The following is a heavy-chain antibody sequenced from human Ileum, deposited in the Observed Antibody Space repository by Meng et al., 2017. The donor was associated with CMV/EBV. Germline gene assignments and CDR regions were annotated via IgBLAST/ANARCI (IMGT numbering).Heavy chain of an antibody. Sequence: GGSLRLSCAASGFTFSSYAMSWVRQAPGKGLEWVSAISGSGGSTYYADSVKGRFTISRDNSKNTLYLQMNSLRAEDTAVYYCATEGITMIVVVPDYFDYWGQGTRVTGSS. CDR3: ATEGITMIVVVPDYFDY. V-gene: IGHV3-23*01. CDR2: ISGSGGST. CDR1: GFTFSSYA. J-gene: IGHJ4*02. D-gene: IGHD3-22*01.